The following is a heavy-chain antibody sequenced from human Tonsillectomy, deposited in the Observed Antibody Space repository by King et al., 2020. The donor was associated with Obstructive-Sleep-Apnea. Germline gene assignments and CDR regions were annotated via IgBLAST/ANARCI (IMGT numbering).Heavy chain of an antibody. V-gene: IGHV3-30*04. J-gene: IGHJ4*02. Sequence: QLVQSGGGVVQPGRSLRLSCAASGFTFSSYAMHWVRQAPGKGLEWVAVISFDGSNKYYADSVKCRFTISRDNSKTTLYLQMNSLRAEDTAVYYCARLGIEAAGTWLYYFDYWGQGTLVTVSS. CDR2: ISFDGSNK. CDR3: ARLGIEAAGTWLYYFDY. CDR1: GFTFSSYA. D-gene: IGHD6-13*01.